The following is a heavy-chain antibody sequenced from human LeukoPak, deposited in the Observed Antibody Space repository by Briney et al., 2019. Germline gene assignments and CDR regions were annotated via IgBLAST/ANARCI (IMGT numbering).Heavy chain of an antibody. Sequence: GGSLRLSCAASGFTFSSYAMHWVRQAPGKGLEWVAVISYDGSNKYYADSVKGRFTISRDNSKNTLYLQMNSLRAEDTAVYYCAREGGVAAAFDIWGQGTMVTVSS. D-gene: IGHD6-13*01. CDR1: GFTFSSYA. CDR3: AREGGVAAAFDI. V-gene: IGHV3-30*04. CDR2: ISYDGSNK. J-gene: IGHJ3*02.